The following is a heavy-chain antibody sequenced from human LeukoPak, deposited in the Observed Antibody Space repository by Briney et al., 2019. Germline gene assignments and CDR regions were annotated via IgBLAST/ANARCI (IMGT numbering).Heavy chain of an antibody. J-gene: IGHJ4*02. CDR2: ISGSGGST. CDR3: AKSGGYNPSYFDY. V-gene: IGHV3-23*01. D-gene: IGHD5-24*01. Sequence: SGGSLRLSCAASGFTFSSYSMNWVRQAPGKGLEWVSAISGSGGSTYYADSVKGRFTISRDNSKNTLYLQMNSLRAEDTAVYYCAKSGGYNPSYFDYWGQGTLVTVSS. CDR1: GFTFSSYS.